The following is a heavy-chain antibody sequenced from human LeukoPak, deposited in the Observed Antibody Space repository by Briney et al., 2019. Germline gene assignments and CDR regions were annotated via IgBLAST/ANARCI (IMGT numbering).Heavy chain of an antibody. V-gene: IGHV3-74*01. D-gene: IGHD3-10*01. Sequence: GGSLRLSCAASGFTFSSYWMHWVRQAPGKGLVWVSRINSDGSSTSYADSVKGRFTISRDNAKNSLYLQMNSLRAEDTAVYYCAKDPKRELLWFGELSYYFDYWGQGTLVTVSS. J-gene: IGHJ4*02. CDR2: INSDGSST. CDR3: AKDPKRELLWFGELSYYFDY. CDR1: GFTFSSYW.